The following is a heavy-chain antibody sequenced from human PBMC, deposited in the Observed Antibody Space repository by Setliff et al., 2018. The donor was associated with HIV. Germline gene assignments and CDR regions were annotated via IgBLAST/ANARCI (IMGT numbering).Heavy chain of an antibody. CDR2: IDHSGGT. J-gene: IGHJ4*02. CDR3: ARASVVHAIAVGY. V-gene: IGHV4-34*01. Sequence: PSETLSLTCSVSGASITRGGDFWSWIRQTPGKGLERIGEIDHSGGTKYNPSLKSRVTISLDTSKNQFSLKLSSVTAADTAVYYCARASVVHAIAVGYWGQGTLVTVSS. CDR1: GASITRGGDF. D-gene: IGHD2-15*01.